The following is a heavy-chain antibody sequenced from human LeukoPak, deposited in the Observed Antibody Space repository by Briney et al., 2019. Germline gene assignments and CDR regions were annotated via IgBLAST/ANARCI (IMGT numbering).Heavy chain of an antibody. V-gene: IGHV3-23*01. Sequence: QPGGSLRLSCAASGFTFSSYWMSWVRQAPGKGLEWVSAISGSGGSTYYADSVKGRFTISRENAKNSLYLQMNSLRAGDTAVYYCARATTDDRRSGNWFDPWAREPWSPSPQ. CDR1: GFTFSSYW. D-gene: IGHD3-10*01. J-gene: IGHJ5*02. CDR2: ISGSGGST. CDR3: ARATTDDRRSGNWFDP.